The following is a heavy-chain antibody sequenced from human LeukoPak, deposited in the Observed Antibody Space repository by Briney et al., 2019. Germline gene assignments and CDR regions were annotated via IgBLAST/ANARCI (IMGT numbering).Heavy chain of an antibody. CDR1: GGSISSYY. J-gene: IGHJ6*02. CDR3: ARVWFSSSWYGGYYYYGMDV. V-gene: IGHV4-59*08. D-gene: IGHD6-13*01. Sequence: SETLSFTCTVSGGSISSYYWSWIRQPPGKGLEWIGYIYYSGSTNYNPSLKSRVTISVDTSKNQFSLKLSSVTAADTAVYYCARVWFSSSWYGGYYYYGMDVWGQGTTVTVSS. CDR2: IYYSGST.